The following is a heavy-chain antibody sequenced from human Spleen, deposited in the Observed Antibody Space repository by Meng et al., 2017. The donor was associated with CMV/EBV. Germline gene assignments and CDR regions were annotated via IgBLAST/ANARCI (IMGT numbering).Heavy chain of an antibody. CDR1: GYRFTDHY. CDR2: IYPNSGGT. Sequence: ASVKVSCKASGYRFTDHYFHWVRQAPGQGLEWMGWIYPNSGGTHYAQKFQGRLTVTRDTSISTGYMELSSLGSDDTAVYYCARDNDLGPDYWGQGTLVTVSS. V-gene: IGHV1-2*02. CDR3: ARDNDLGPDY. D-gene: IGHD1-26*01. J-gene: IGHJ4*02.